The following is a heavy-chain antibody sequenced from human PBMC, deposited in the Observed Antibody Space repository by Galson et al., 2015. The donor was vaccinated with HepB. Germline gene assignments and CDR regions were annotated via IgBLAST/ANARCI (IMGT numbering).Heavy chain of an antibody. CDR3: GKAGEWMFTMIIDY. J-gene: IGHJ4*02. V-gene: IGHV3-30*18. Sequence: SLRLSCAASGFTFSGYGMNWVRQAPGKGLEWVALISYDGRDRYYADSVKGRFTISRDNSKNTLYLEMNSLRTEDTAFYYCGKAGEWMFTMIIDYWGQGTLVTVSS. CDR2: ISYDGRDR. CDR1: GFTFSGYG. D-gene: IGHD3-22*01.